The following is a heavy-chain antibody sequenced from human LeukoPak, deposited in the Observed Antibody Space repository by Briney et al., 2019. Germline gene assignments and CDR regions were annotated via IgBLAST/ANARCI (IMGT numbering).Heavy chain of an antibody. Sequence: ASVTVSCKASGYTFTSYDINWVRQPTGQGLEWMGWMNPNGGNTGYAQKFRGRVTMTRNTSRSTAYMELSSLRSEDTAVYYCARVNRRANAFDIWGQGTMATVSS. V-gene: IGHV1-8*01. J-gene: IGHJ3*02. D-gene: IGHD1-14*01. CDR3: ARVNRRANAFDI. CDR2: MNPNGGNT. CDR1: GYTFTSYD.